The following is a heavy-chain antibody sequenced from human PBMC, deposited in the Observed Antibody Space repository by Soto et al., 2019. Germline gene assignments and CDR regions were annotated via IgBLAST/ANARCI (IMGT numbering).Heavy chain of an antibody. D-gene: IGHD3-22*01. CDR2: ISAYNGNT. Sequence: ASVKVSCKASGYTFTSYGISWVRQAPGQGLEWMGWISAYNGNTNYAQKLQSRVTMTTDTSTSTAYMELRSLRSDDTAVYYCARVGDYYDSSGSHNQWGQGTLVTVSS. J-gene: IGHJ4*02. V-gene: IGHV1-18*01. CDR3: ARVGDYYDSSGSHNQ. CDR1: GYTFTSYG.